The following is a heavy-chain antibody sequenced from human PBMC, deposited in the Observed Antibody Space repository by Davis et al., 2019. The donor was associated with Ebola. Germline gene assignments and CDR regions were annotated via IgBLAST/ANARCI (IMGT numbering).Heavy chain of an antibody. CDR1: GFAFNNYN. CDR2: ISSGNHYI. J-gene: IGHJ4*02. CDR3: SRGGAVKFDY. V-gene: IGHV3-21*01. Sequence: GGSLRLSCAASGFAFNNYNMNWIRQAPGKGLEWVSSISSGNHYIYYADSVRGRFTISRDNTKNSLYLQMNSLRDEDTALYYCSRGGAVKFDYWGQGTLVTVSS. D-gene: IGHD4-17*01.